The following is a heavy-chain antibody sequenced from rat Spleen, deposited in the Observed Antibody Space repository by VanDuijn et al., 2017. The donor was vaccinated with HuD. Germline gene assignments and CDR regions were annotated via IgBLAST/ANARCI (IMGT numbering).Heavy chain of an antibody. Sequence: EVRLQESGPGLVKPSQSLSLTCSVTDYSITSSYGWSWIRRFPGNKLEWMGYINGAGINNYNPSLKSRISITKDTSKNQFFLQFNSVTTEDTATYYWARRTGQVYNNYFDYWGQGVMVTVSS. J-gene: IGHJ2*01. CDR2: INGAGIN. V-gene: IGHV3-3*01. CDR1: DYSITSSYG. D-gene: IGHD1-10*01. CDR3: ARRTGQVYNNYFDY.